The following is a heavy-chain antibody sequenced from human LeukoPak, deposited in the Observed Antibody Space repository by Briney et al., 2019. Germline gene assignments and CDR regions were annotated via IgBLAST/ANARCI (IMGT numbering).Heavy chain of an antibody. J-gene: IGHJ4*02. Sequence: SETLSLTCTVSGGSISSYYWSWIRQPPGKGLEWIGYIYYSGSTNYNPSLKSRVTISVDTSKNQFSLKLSSVTAADTAVYCCARVGAHYDFWSGYYSEYYFDYWGQGTLVTVSS. V-gene: IGHV4-59*01. D-gene: IGHD3-3*01. CDR3: ARVGAHYDFWSGYYSEYYFDY. CDR1: GGSISSYY. CDR2: IYYSGST.